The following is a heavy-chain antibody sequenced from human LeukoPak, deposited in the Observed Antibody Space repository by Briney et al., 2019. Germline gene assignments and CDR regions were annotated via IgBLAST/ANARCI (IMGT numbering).Heavy chain of an antibody. CDR2: IYPGDSNT. Sequence: GESLKVSCKGSGYTFTNFWIGWVRQMPGKGLEWMAGIYPGDSNTRYSPSFQGQVTISADKSISTAYLQWSSLTASDTAIYYCARSPLGYTFGLFDYWGQGTLVTVSS. CDR1: GYTFTNFW. J-gene: IGHJ4*02. D-gene: IGHD5-18*01. CDR3: ARSPLGYTFGLFDY. V-gene: IGHV5-51*01.